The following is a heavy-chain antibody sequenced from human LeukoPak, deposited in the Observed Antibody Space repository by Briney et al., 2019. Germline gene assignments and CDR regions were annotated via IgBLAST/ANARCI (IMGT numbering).Heavy chain of an antibody. CDR1: GYTFTSYY. CDR2: INPSGGST. V-gene: IGHV1-46*01. J-gene: IGHJ4*02. Sequence: GASVKVSCKAFGYTFTSYYMHWVRQAPGQGLEWMGIINPSGGSTSYAQKFQGRVTMTRDTSTSTVYMELSSLRSEDTAVYYCARDPSDVLWFGESYFDYWGQGTLVTVSS. CDR3: ARDPSDVLWFGESYFDY. D-gene: IGHD3-10*01.